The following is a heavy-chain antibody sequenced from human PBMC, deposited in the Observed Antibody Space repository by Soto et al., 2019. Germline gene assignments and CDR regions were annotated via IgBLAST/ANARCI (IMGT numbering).Heavy chain of an antibody. CDR2: ISAYKGDT. D-gene: IGHD3-10*01. Sequence: ASVKVSCKASGYTFTNYGISWVRQAPGQGLEWMGWISAYKGDTNYTQNLRGRVTMTTDTSTNTAYMELRSLRDDDTAMYYCARDLDGSGSYYTDYWGPGTLVTVSS. J-gene: IGHJ4*02. CDR1: GYTFTNYG. CDR3: ARDLDGSGSYYTDY. V-gene: IGHV1-18*01.